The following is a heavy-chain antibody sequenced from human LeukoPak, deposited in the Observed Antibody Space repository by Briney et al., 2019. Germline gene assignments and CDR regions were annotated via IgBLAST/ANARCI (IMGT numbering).Heavy chain of an antibody. D-gene: IGHD6-13*01. CDR3: ARGARGYSSSWVQFDY. CDR1: GFTFSNGW. CDR2: IYSGGST. J-gene: IGHJ4*02. V-gene: IGHV3-66*02. Sequence: PGGSLRLSCAASGFTFSNGWMTWVRQAPGKGLEWVSVIYSGGSTYYADSVKGRFTISRDNSKNTLYLQMNSLRAEDTAVYYCARGARGYSSSWVQFDYWGQGTLVTVSS.